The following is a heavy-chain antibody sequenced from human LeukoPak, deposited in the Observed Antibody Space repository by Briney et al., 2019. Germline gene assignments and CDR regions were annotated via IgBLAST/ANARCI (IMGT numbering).Heavy chain of an antibody. CDR1: GGSISSYY. V-gene: IGHV4-59*01. CDR3: ARGYGSSSYVDY. CDR2: IYYSGST. J-gene: IGHJ4*02. Sequence: PSETLSLTCTVSGGSISSYYWSWIRQPPGKGLEWIGYIYYSGSTNYNPSLKSRVTISVDTSKNQFSLKLSSVTAADTAVYYCARGYGSSSYVDYWGQGTLVTVSS. D-gene: IGHD6-6*01.